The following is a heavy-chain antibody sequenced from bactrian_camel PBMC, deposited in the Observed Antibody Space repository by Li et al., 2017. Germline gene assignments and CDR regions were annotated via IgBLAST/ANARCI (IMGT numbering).Heavy chain of an antibody. J-gene: IGHJ6*01. CDR2: INPDDAA. CDR1: GFTFSSYW. CDR3: ATVESESKWFGY. V-gene: IGHV3S1*01. Sequence: HVQLVESGGGLVQPGGSLRLSCAASGFTFSSYWMYWVRQAPGKGLEWVSTINPDDAAYYADSVKSRFTASRDNAKNTLYLQMNSLKTEDTAVYYCATVESESKWFGYWGQGTQVTVS.